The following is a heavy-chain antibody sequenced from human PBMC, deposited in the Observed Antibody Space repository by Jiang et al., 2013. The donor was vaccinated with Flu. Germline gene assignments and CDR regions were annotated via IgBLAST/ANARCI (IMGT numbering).Heavy chain of an antibody. CDR3: ARDHSSYYYGSGSYYMAAEYFQH. V-gene: IGHV7-4-1*02. CDR1: GYTFTSYA. D-gene: IGHD3-10*01. CDR2: INTNTGNP. J-gene: IGHJ1*01. Sequence: KVSCKASGYTFTSYAMNWVRQAPGQGLEWMGWINTNTGNPTYAQGFTGRFCFXLDTSVSTAYLQISSLKAEDTAVYYCARDHSSYYYGSGSYYMAAEYFQHWGQGTLVTVSS.